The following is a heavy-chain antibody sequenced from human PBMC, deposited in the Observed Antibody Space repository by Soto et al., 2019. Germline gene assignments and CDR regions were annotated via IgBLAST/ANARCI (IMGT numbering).Heavy chain of an antibody. J-gene: IGHJ6*03. CDR1: GDSIRSAHYF. CDR2: IYHRGAT. D-gene: IGHD2-2*01. Sequence: QLRLQESGTGLVKPSETLSLTCSVFGDSIRSAHYFWGWVRQPPGKGLEWIGSIYHRGATFYDPYLSSRLTFSVDTTNNKFSLRLSSVTAADTAVYFCARQQYCGSSTCYDSRYYQYMDVWGKGTMVTVSS. V-gene: IGHV4-39*01. CDR3: ARQQYCGSSTCYDSRYYQYMDV.